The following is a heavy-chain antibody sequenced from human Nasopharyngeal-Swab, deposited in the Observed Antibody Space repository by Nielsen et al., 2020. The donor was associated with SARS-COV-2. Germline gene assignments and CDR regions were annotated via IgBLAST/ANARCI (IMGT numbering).Heavy chain of an antibody. J-gene: IGHJ4*02. CDR1: GFTFSSYS. D-gene: IGHD6-13*01. CDR3: ARGKVWQQLVTYYFDY. Sequence: GESLKISCAASGFTFSSYSMNWVRQAPGKGLEWVSSISSSSSYIYYADSVKGRFTISRDNAKNSLYLQMNSLRAEDTAVYYCARGKVWQQLVTYYFDYWGQGTLVTVSS. V-gene: IGHV3-21*01. CDR2: ISSSSSYI.